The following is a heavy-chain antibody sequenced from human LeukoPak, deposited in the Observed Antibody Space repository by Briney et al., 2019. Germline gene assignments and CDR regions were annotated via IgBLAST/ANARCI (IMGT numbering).Heavy chain of an antibody. CDR2: IWYDGSNK. V-gene: IGHV3-33*01. D-gene: IGHD4-17*01. CDR1: GFTFSSYG. J-gene: IGHJ3*02. Sequence: GGSLRLSCAASGFTFSSYGMHWVRQAPGKGLEWVAGIWYDGSNKYYADSVKGRFTISRDNSKNTLYLQMNSLRAEDTAVYYCARDGDYGDYNDAFDIWGQGTMVTVSS. CDR3: ARDGDYGDYNDAFDI.